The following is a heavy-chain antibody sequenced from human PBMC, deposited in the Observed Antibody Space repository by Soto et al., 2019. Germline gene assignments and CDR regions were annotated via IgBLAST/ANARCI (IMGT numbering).Heavy chain of an antibody. CDR2: ISSNGGST. J-gene: IGHJ3*02. CDR3: VKYYFDSSGYYGLNAFDI. Sequence: PGGSLRLACLASRFTFSTYSMHWVRQAPGKGLEYVSTISSNGGSTYYADSVKGRFTISRDNCKNTLYLQMSSLRAEDTAVYYCVKYYFDSSGYYGLNAFDIWGQGTMVTVSS. CDR1: RFTFSTYS. V-gene: IGHV3-64D*06. D-gene: IGHD3-22*01.